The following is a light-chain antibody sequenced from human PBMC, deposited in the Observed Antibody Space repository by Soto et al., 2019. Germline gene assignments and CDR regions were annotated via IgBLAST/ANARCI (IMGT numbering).Light chain of an antibody. Sequence: QSALTQPPSASGSPGQSVTISCTGTSSDVGGFVSWYQHHPGKAPKLMIYEVSERPSGVPDRFSGSKSGNTASLTVSGLQAEDEDDYYCSSYAGSKNYVVFGGGTQLTVL. V-gene: IGLV2-8*01. CDR2: EVS. CDR1: SSDVGGF. J-gene: IGLJ2*01. CDR3: SSYAGSKNYVV.